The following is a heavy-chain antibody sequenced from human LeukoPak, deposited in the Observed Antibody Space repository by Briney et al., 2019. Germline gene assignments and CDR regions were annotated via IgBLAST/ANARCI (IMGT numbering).Heavy chain of an antibody. CDR1: QFTFTTHA. Sequence: PGGSLRLSCAASQFTFTTHAMSWVRQAQGRGLDLDSSIGDSGVPTYYADSVKGRFTISRDNSQNTLYLQMNSLGADDTAVYYCAKVATWKYFDSWGQGTLVTVSS. CDR2: IGDSGVPT. V-gene: IGHV3-23*01. CDR3: AKVATWKYFDS. D-gene: IGHD1-1*01. J-gene: IGHJ4*02.